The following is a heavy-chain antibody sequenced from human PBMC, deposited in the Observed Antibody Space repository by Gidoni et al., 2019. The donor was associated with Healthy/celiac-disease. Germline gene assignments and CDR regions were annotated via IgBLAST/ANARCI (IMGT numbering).Heavy chain of an antibody. CDR1: GGSISSSSYY. Sequence: QLQLQESGPGLVKPSETLSLTCTVSGGSISSSSYYWGWIRQPPGKGLEWIGSIYYSGSTYYNPSLKSRVTISVDTSKNQFSLKLSSVTAADTAVYYCARLNNSGWFDPWGQGTLVTVSS. D-gene: IGHD2-8*02. CDR2: IYYSGST. CDR3: ARLNNSGWFDP. V-gene: IGHV4-39*01. J-gene: IGHJ5*02.